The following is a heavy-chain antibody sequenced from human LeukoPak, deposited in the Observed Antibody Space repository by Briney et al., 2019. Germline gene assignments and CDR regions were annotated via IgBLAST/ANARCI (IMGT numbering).Heavy chain of an antibody. Sequence: GGSLRLSCAASGFTFSSYGMHWVRQAPGKGLEWVAVISYDGSNKYYADSVKGRFTISRDNSKNTLYLQMNSLRAEDTAVYYCAKDFYDSSGYQGCMDVWGEGTTVTVSS. J-gene: IGHJ6*04. CDR1: GFTFSSYG. CDR2: ISYDGSNK. V-gene: IGHV3-30*18. D-gene: IGHD3-22*01. CDR3: AKDFYDSSGYQGCMDV.